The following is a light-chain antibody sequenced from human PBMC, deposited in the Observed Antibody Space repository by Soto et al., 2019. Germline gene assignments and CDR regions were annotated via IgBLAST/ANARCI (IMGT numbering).Light chain of an antibody. CDR2: WAS. Sequence: DIVMTQSPDSLALSLGERATINCKSSQSVFSSANSNNYLAWLQQKPGQPPKVLIYWASSRKSGVPDRFSGSGSATDFTLTISSLQAEDVAVYYCQHHYSAPLTFGQGTKVDIK. J-gene: IGKJ1*01. CDR1: QSVFSSANSNNY. V-gene: IGKV4-1*01. CDR3: QHHYSAPLT.